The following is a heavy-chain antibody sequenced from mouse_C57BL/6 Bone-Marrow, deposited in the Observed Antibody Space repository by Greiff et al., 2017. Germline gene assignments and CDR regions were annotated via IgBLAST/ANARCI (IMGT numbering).Heavy chain of an antibody. CDR2: INPNNGGT. CDR1: GYTFTDYY. J-gene: IGHJ1*03. V-gene: IGHV1-26*01. CDR3: ARPGRYWYFDV. Sequence: VQLQQSGPELVKPGASVKISCKASGYTFTDYYMNWVKQSHGKSLEWIGDINPNNGGTSYNQKFKGKATLTVDKSSSTAYMERRSLTSEDSAVYYCARPGRYWYFDVWGTGTTVTV.